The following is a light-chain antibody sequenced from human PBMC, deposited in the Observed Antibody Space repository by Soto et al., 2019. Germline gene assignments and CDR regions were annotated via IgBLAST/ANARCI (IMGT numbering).Light chain of an antibody. CDR3: SSFTRSSTPYV. CDR1: SSDFGGYNY. J-gene: IGLJ1*01. CDR2: DVS. V-gene: IGLV2-14*03. Sequence: QSVLTPPASVSGAPRPSITISCTGNSSDFGGYNYVSWYQQYPGKAPKLMIYDVSNRPSGVSNRFSGSKSGNTASLTISGLQAEDEADYYCSSFTRSSTPYVFGTGTKVTVL.